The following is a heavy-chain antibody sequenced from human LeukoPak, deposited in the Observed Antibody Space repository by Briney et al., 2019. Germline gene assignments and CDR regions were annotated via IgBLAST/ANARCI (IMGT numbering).Heavy chain of an antibody. CDR2: IYYSGST. D-gene: IGHD5-12*01. V-gene: IGHV4-59*12. CDR3: ARDRYSGYDGFGAFDI. CDR1: GGSISSYY. Sequence: NPSETLSLTCTVSGGSISSYYWSWIRQPPGKGLEWIGYIYYSGSTNYNPSLKSRVTISVDTSKNQFSLKLSSVTAADTAVYYCARDRYSGYDGFGAFDIWGQGTMVTVSS. J-gene: IGHJ3*02.